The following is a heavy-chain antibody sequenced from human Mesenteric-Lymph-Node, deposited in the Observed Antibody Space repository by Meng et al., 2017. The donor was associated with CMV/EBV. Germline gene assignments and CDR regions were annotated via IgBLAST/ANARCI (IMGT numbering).Heavy chain of an antibody. CDR2: IYYSGST. D-gene: IGHD1-1*01. J-gene: IGHJ5*02. V-gene: IGHV4-39*07. Sequence: QLQLHESRPGLVKPSETLSLPCAVSGGSISSSSYYWGRIRQPPGKGLEWIGNIYYSGSTYYNPSLKSRVTISLDTSKSQVSLKLSSVTAADTVVYYCARESLRKYQYSTYWRGNWFDPWGQGTLVTVSS. CDR3: ARESLRKYQYSTYWRGNWFDP. CDR1: GGSISSSSYY.